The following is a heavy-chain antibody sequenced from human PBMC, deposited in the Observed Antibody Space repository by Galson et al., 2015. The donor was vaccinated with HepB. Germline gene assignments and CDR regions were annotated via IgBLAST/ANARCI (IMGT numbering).Heavy chain of an antibody. CDR3: ATQGRYYYDSSGSLDAFDI. CDR2: IYPGDSDT. CDR1: GYSFTSYW. D-gene: IGHD3-22*01. Sequence: QSGAEVKKPGESLKISCTGSGYSFTSYWIGWVRQMPGKGLEWMGIIYPGDSDTRYSPSFQGQVTISADKSISTAYLQWSSLKASDTAMYYCATQGRYYYDSSGSLDAFDIWGQGTMVTVSS. V-gene: IGHV5-51*01. J-gene: IGHJ3*02.